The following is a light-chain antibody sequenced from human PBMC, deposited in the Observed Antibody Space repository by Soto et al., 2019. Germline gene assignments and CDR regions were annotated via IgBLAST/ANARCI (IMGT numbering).Light chain of an antibody. CDR2: GNT. J-gene: IGLJ1*01. CDR3: QSYDDSLSVHYV. CDR1: SSNIGSTYD. Sequence: QSALTQPPSVSVSPGQRVTISCTGSSSNIGSTYDVQWYQQLPGTAPKLLIHGNTDRPSGVPDRFSGSKSGTSASLAITGLQADDEADYYRQSYDDSLSVHYVFGTGTKVTVL. V-gene: IGLV1-40*01.